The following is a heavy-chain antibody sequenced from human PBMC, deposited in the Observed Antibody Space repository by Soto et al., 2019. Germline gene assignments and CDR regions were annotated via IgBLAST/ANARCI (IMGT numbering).Heavy chain of an antibody. V-gene: IGHV4-31*03. J-gene: IGHJ3*02. CDR3: ARVAILGLGEFGGAFDI. D-gene: IGHD3-10*01. CDR2: IYYSGTT. CDR1: GGSISSGGYY. Sequence: QVQLQESGPGLVKPSQTLSLTCTVSGGSISSGGYYWSWIRQRPGKGLEWVGHIYYSGTTYYNPSLKGRVTISVATSKSQFSLKLSSVTAADTAVYYCARVAILGLGEFGGAFDIWGQGTMVTVSS.